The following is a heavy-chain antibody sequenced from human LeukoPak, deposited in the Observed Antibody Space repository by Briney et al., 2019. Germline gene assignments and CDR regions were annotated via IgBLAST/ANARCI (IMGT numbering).Heavy chain of an antibody. Sequence: GGSLRLSCAASGFTFSSDAMSWVRQAPGKGLEWVSAISGSGGSTYYADSVKGRFTISRDNSKNTLYLQMNSLRAEDTAVYYCATPGGREYSYQYYFDYWGQGTLVTVSS. CDR2: ISGSGGST. J-gene: IGHJ4*02. CDR3: ATPGGREYSYQYYFDY. V-gene: IGHV3-23*01. D-gene: IGHD5-18*01. CDR1: GFTFSSDA.